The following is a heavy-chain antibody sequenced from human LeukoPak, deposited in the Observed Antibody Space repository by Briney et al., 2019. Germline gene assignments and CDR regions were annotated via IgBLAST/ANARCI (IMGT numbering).Heavy chain of an antibody. CDR1: GGTFSSYA. J-gene: IGHJ1*01. CDR3: ARVYCSGGSCYDEYFQH. CDR2: IIPIFGTA. V-gene: IGHV1-69*13. D-gene: IGHD2-15*01. Sequence: GASVKVSCKASGGTFSSYAISWVRQAPGQGLEWMGGIIPIFGTANYAQKFQGRVTITADESTSTAYMELSSLRSEDTAVYYCARVYCSGGSCYDEYFQHWGQGTLVTVSS.